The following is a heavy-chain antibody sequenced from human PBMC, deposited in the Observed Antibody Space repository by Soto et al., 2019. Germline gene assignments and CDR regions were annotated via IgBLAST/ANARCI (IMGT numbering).Heavy chain of an antibody. J-gene: IGHJ4*02. CDR2: IYWDDDK. CDR1: GFSLTSGVG. V-gene: IGHV2-5*02. D-gene: IGHD5-12*01. CDR3: AHIDPEIVTVGGHGGFDY. Sequence: QITLKESGPTLVRPPQTLTLTCTFSGFSLTSGVGVGWIRQPPGKALEWLALIYWDDDKRYSPSLKNRLTITKATSKNQVVLTMTNGGPVDTATYFCAHIDPEIVTVGGHGGFDYWGQGTLVTVSS.